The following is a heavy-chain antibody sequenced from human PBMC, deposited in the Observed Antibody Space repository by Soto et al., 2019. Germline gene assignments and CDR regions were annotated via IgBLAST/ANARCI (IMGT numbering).Heavy chain of an antibody. CDR3: VGEILSGGADV. D-gene: IGHD3-10*01. J-gene: IGHJ6*02. CDR2: IYGSGAV. V-gene: IGHV3-9*01. CDR1: GFTVRGSA. Sequence: EVQLVESGGGLVQPGRSLRLSCAASGFTVRGSAMHWVRQVKGGGLEWVAGIYGSGAVGYVGAVRGRFTISRDVAKNSLPLQMNSLTIEDTALYYCVGEILSGGADVWGQGTTVTVSS.